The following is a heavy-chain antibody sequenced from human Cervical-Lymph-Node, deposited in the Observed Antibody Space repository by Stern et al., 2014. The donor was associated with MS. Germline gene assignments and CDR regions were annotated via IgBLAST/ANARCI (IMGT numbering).Heavy chain of an antibody. CDR1: GFTFSSYA. CDR2: ISNDAKNT. J-gene: IGHJ4*02. D-gene: IGHD3-10*01. V-gene: IGHV3-30*03. CDR3: VPGSGAFDF. Sequence: VQLVESGGGVVQPGRSLRLSCAASGFTFSSYAMHWVRQAPGKGLEWVAGISNDAKNTNYADSVKGRFSISRDNSKNTLDLQMNSLRMEDTAQYYCVPGSGAFDFWGQGTLVAVSS.